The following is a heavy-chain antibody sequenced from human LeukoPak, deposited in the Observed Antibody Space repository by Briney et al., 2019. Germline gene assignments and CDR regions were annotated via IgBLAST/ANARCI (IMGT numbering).Heavy chain of an antibody. D-gene: IGHD3-22*01. J-gene: IGHJ4*02. CDR2: VNTYSGNT. Sequence: ASVKVSCKASGYTFTSYGMSWVRQAPGQGLEWLGWVNTYSGNTNYAQKIQGRVTVTRDTSTSTAYMELRSLRSDDTAVYYCARVESTYYYDSSGYSVLWGQGTLVTVSS. CDR1: GYTFTSYG. V-gene: IGHV1-18*01. CDR3: ARVESTYYYDSSGYSVL.